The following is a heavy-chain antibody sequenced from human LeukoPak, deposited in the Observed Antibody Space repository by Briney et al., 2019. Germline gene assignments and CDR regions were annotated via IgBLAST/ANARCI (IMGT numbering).Heavy chain of an antibody. Sequence: GGSLRLSCAASGFAFSTYAMTWVRQTPEKGLQWVSTISTSGRATYYADSVEGRFTISRDNSKNTLYLQMNSLRADDTAVYYCAKARGSSVYEQFDYWGQGTQVTVSP. CDR1: GFAFSTYA. CDR3: AKARGSSVYEQFDY. J-gene: IGHJ4*02. CDR2: ISTSGRAT. D-gene: IGHD5/OR15-5a*01. V-gene: IGHV3-23*01.